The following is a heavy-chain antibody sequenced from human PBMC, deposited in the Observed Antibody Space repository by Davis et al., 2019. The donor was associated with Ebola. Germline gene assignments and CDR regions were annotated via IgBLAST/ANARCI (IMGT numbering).Heavy chain of an antibody. CDR1: GGSFSGYY. J-gene: IGHJ6*04. Sequence: SETLSLTCAVYGGSFSGYYWSWIRQPPGMGLEWIGEINHSGSTNYNPSLKSRVTISVDTSKNQFSLKLSSVTAADTAVYYCASTSGSPRYYYYGMDVWGKGTTVTVSS. CDR2: INHSGST. D-gene: IGHD2-15*01. V-gene: IGHV4-34*01. CDR3: ASTSGSPRYYYYGMDV.